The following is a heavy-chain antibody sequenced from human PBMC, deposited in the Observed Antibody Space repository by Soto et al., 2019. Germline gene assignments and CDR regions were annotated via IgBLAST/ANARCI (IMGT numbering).Heavy chain of an antibody. V-gene: IGHV4-34*01. CDR3: ARVAKMMYARSLLSRRSSTWFDP. Sequence: QVQLQQWGAGVLKPSETLSLTCAVYGGSFSGYYWSWIRQPPGKGLECIGEISHSGSTNYNPSLTSRVTISVDTSKNQFSLKLSSVTAADTAVYYCARVAKMMYARSLLSRRSSTWFDPWGQGTLVTVSS. D-gene: IGHD2-8*01. CDR2: ISHSGST. CDR1: GGSFSGYY. J-gene: IGHJ5*02.